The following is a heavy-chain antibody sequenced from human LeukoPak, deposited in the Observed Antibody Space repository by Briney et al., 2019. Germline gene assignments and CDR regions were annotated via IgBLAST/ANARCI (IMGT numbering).Heavy chain of an antibody. CDR1: GYIFTTYW. CDR3: ARRPAFYFDY. V-gene: IGHV5-51*01. Sequence: GESLKISCQISGYIFTTYWIAWVRQMPGKGLELMGVIYPADSDTKYSPSFQGQVTFSVDKSISTAYLQWNSLKASDTAIYYCARRPAFYFDYWGQGTLVTVSS. CDR2: IYPADSDT. D-gene: IGHD6-6*01. J-gene: IGHJ4*02.